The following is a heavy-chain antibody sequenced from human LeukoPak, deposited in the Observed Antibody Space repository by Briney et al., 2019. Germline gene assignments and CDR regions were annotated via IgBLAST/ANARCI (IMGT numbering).Heavy chain of an antibody. CDR1: GGSISSGSYY. Sequence: SETLSLTCTVSGGSISSGSYYWSWIRQPAGKGLEWIGRIYTSGSTNYNPSLKSRVTISVDTSKNKFSLKLSSVTAADTAVCYCARDLVSSGGFDPWGQGTLVTVSS. J-gene: IGHJ5*02. CDR2: IYTSGST. V-gene: IGHV4-61*02. CDR3: ARDLVSSGGFDP. D-gene: IGHD6-19*01.